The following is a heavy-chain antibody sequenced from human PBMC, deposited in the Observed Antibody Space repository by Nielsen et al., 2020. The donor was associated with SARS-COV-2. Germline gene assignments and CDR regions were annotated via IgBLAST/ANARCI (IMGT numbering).Heavy chain of an antibody. D-gene: IGHD3-22*01. CDR1: GFIFNTYG. CDR2: ISDDNTI. J-gene: IGHJ4*02. V-gene: IGHV3-48*02. CDR3: AKSAFDSSGSSWVDY. Sequence: GGSLRLSCEASGFIFNTYGMNWVRQAPGKGLEWISYISDDNTIFYADSVKGRFTISRDNAKNSLDLQMNSLRDEDTAVYYCAKSAFDSSGSSWVDYWGQGTLVTVSS.